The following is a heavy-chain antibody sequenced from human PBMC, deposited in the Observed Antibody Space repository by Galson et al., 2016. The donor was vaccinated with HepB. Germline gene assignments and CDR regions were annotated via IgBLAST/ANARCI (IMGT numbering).Heavy chain of an antibody. Sequence: SLRLSCAASGFTFSSYAMHWVRQAPGGGLEWVAAIGGNGSPTYYADSVRGRFSISRDNSKNTLYLQMNSLRAEDTALYYCARGGGHGFFDYWGQGTQVTVSS. V-gene: IGHV3-23*01. CDR2: IGGNGSPT. CDR3: ARGGGHGFFDY. D-gene: IGHD3-10*01. CDR1: GFTFSSYA. J-gene: IGHJ4*01.